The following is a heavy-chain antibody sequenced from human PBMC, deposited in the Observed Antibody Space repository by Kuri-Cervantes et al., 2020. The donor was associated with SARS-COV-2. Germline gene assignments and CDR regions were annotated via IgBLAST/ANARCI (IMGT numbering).Heavy chain of an antibody. J-gene: IGHJ4*02. CDR2: ITDSGDRS. D-gene: IGHD2-2*02. V-gene: IGHV3-23*01. CDR3: LRRDCGKTRRYNSPQF. Sequence: GGSLRLSCAASECTFTNYDLHWVRQATGGGLEWVSGITDSGDRSYYADSVKGRFTISRDNSKSTLHLQMNSLRAEDTSLYYCLRRDCGKTRRYNSPQFWGQGTLVTVSS. CDR1: ECTFTNYD.